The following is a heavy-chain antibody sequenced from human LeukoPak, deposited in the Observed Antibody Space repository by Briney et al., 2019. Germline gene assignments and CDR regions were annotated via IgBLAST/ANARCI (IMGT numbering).Heavy chain of an antibody. Sequence: PGGSLGLSCVVSGFTFNRCWMNWVRQAPGKGLEWVAHINPDGRDTYYVDSVKGRFTISRDNAQNSMYLQMNSLRVEDTAVYYCTSWGDTTAEYFQRWGQGTLVTVSS. CDR1: GFTFNRCW. D-gene: IGHD2-21*02. CDR2: INPDGRDT. CDR3: TSWGDTTAEYFQR. J-gene: IGHJ1*01. V-gene: IGHV3-7*01.